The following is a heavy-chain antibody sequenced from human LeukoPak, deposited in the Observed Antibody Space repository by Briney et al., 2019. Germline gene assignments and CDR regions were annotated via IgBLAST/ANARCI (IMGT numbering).Heavy chain of an antibody. CDR2: INPYSFKT. V-gene: IGHV1-18*01. J-gene: IGHJ2*01. D-gene: IGHD2-15*01. CDR3: AREGYCSGTSCYSGVFDL. Sequence: ASVKVSCKASGYSFITYGVSWVRQAPGQGLDWMGWINPYSFKTNYAQKFQGRVTLTADTSTSTAYMELGGLRSDDTALYYCAREGYCSGTSCYSGVFDLWGRGTLVIVSS. CDR1: GYSFITYG.